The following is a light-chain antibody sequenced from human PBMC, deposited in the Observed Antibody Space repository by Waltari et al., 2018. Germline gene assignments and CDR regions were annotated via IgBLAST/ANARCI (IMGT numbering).Light chain of an antibody. CDR1: QSLLHSNGYNY. J-gene: IGKJ1*01. V-gene: IGKV2-28*01. Sequence: DIVMTQSPLSLPVTPGEPASISCRSSQSLLHSNGYNYLDWYLQKPGHSPQLLIYLGSNRASGVPDRFSGSESGTDFTLKISRVEAEDVGVYYCMQALQIPWTFGQGTKVEIK. CDR2: LGS. CDR3: MQALQIPWT.